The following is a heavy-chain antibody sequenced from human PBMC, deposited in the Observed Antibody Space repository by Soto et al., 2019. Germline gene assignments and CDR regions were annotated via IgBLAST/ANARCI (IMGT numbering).Heavy chain of an antibody. CDR2: ISYDGSNK. D-gene: IGHD6-6*01. CDR1: GFTFSRYG. J-gene: IGHJ6*02. Sequence: QSGGSLRLSCAASGFTFSRYGMHWVRQAPGKGLEWVAVISYDGSNKYYADSVKGRFTISRDNSKNTLYLQMNSLRTEDTAVYYCAKDQYSSSSYYYGMDVWGQGTTVTVSS. V-gene: IGHV3-30*18. CDR3: AKDQYSSSSYYYGMDV.